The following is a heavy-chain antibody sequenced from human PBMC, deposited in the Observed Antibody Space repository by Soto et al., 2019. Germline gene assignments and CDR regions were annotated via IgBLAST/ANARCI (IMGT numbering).Heavy chain of an antibody. J-gene: IGHJ4*02. V-gene: IGHV1-2*02. CDR1: GYTFTGYY. CDR2: INPNSGGT. Sequence: ASVKVSCKASGYTFTGYYMHWVRQAPGQGLEWMGWINPNSGGTNYAQKFQGRVTMTRDTSISTAYMELSRLRSDDTAVYYCARDGVDTAMVTGVFFDYWGQGTLVNVSS. D-gene: IGHD5-18*01. CDR3: ARDGVDTAMVTGVFFDY.